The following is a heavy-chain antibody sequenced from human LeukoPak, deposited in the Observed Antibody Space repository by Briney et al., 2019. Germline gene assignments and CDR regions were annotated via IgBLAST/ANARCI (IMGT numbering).Heavy chain of an antibody. D-gene: IGHD6-13*01. CDR2: IYTSGST. CDR1: GASISSYY. J-gene: IGHJ6*03. V-gene: IGHV4-4*07. Sequence: RASETLSLTCTVSGASISSYYWSWIRQPAGKGLEWIGRIYTSGSTYYNPSLKSRVTTSVDTSKNQFSLKLSSVTAADTAVYYCARLGSSSWPFGSYYYYYMDVWGKGTTVTVSS. CDR3: ARLGSSSWPFGSYYYYYMDV.